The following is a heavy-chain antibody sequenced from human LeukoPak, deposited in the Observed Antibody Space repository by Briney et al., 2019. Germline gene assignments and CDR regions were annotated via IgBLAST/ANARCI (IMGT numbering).Heavy chain of an antibody. Sequence: GESLKISCKGSGYTFTTYWIGWVRQMPGKGLEWMGIIYPGDSDPRYSPSFQGQVTISADTSISTAYLQWSGLKASDSAMYYCVRHGLGSSWFGFDYWGQGTLVTVSS. J-gene: IGHJ4*02. CDR3: VRHGLGSSWFGFDY. CDR2: IYPGDSDP. D-gene: IGHD6-13*01. CDR1: GYTFTTYW. V-gene: IGHV5-51*01.